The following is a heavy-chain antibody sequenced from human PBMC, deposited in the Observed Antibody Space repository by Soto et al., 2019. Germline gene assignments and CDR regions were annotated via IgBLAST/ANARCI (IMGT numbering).Heavy chain of an antibody. CDR3: ARKYMYYYFWSGYSPSGWFDP. J-gene: IGHJ5*02. V-gene: IGHV1-18*04. Sequence: GASVKVSCKASGYTFTSYGISWVRQAPGQGLEWMGWISAYNGNTNYAQKLQGRVTMTTDTSTSTAYMELRSLRSDDTAVYYCARKYMYYYFWSGYSPSGWFDPWGQGTLVTVSS. CDR2: ISAYNGNT. CDR1: GYTFTSYG. D-gene: IGHD3-3*01.